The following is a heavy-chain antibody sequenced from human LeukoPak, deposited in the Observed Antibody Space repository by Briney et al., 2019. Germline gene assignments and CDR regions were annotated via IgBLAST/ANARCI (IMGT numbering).Heavy chain of an antibody. V-gene: IGHV4-38-2*02. CDR3: ARDRRWGLGNYYYMDV. J-gene: IGHJ6*03. CDR1: GYSISSGYY. D-gene: IGHD3-16*01. CDR2: IYHSGNT. Sequence: PSETLSLTCSVSGYSISSGYYWGWIRQAPDKGLEWIGTIYHSGNTHFNPSLRSRVTISVDTSKNQFSLKLSSVTAADTAVYYCARDRRWGLGNYYYMDVWGKGTTVTVSS.